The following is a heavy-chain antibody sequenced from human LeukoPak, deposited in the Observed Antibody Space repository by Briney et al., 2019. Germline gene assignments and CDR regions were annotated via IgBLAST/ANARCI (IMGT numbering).Heavy chain of an antibody. CDR2: ISSSGSTI. D-gene: IGHD6-19*01. V-gene: IGHV3-11*01. J-gene: IGHJ4*02. CDR1: GFTFSDYY. Sequence: GGSLRLSCAASGFTFSDYYMSWIRQAPGKGLEWVSYISSSGSTIYYADSVKGRFTISRDNAKNSLYLQMNSLIAEDTAVYYCARDLYSSGWYSDYWGQGTLVTVSS. CDR3: ARDLYSSGWYSDY.